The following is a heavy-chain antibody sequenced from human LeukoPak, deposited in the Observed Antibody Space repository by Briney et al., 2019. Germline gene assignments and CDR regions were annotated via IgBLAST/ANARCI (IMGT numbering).Heavy chain of an antibody. J-gene: IGHJ4*02. D-gene: IGHD1-26*01. CDR1: GFTFSNYW. Sequence: GGSLRLSCAASGFTFSNYWMGWVRQAPGKRLEWVANMNIDGSGKYYADSVKGRFSISRDNARNSVYLQMASLRVEDTAVYYCARDPVEWVLLLDYWGQGTLVTVSS. CDR2: MNIDGSGK. CDR3: ARDPVEWVLLLDY. V-gene: IGHV3-7*01.